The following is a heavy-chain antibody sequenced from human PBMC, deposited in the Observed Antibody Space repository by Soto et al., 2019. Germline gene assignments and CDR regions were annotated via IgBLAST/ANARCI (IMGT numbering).Heavy chain of an antibody. D-gene: IGHD3-22*01. CDR2: IIPMFGTA. CDR1: GDTFSSYA. V-gene: IGHV1-69*01. Sequence: QVQLVQSGAEVKKPGSSVKVSCKASGDTFSSYAINWVRQAPGQGLEWMGGIIPMFGTANYAQKFKGRVTITAGESTSIVYMELSSLRSEDTAVYYCARVGPAHYYDSSVYYSPLDSWGQGTLVTVSS. J-gene: IGHJ4*02. CDR3: ARVGPAHYYDSSVYYSPLDS.